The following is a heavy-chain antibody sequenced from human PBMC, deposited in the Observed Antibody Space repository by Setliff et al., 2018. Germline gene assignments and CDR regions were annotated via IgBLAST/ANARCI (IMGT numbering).Heavy chain of an antibody. D-gene: IGHD3-3*01. CDR3: TRGTFSDFWSGDYYDY. CDR2: ISSDSRTT. Sequence: PGGSLRLSCAASGFTFSNAWMNWVRQAPGRGLEWISFISSDSRTTYYADSVKGRFTISRDNAKNTLDLQMNSLRAEDSAMYYCTRGTFSDFWSGDYYDYWGQGTLVTVSS. V-gene: IGHV3-48*01. CDR1: GFTFSNAW. J-gene: IGHJ4*02.